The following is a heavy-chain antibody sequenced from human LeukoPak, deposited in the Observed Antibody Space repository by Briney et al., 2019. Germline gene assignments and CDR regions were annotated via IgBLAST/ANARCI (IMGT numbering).Heavy chain of an antibody. Sequence: ASVKVSCKASGYTFTSYYMHWVRQAPGQGLGWMGIINPSGGSTSYAQKFQGRVTMTRDTSTSTVYMELSSLRSEDTAVYYCARSPLSIAARPPFDYWGQGTLVTVSS. J-gene: IGHJ4*02. CDR3: ARSPLSIAARPPFDY. CDR2: INPSGGST. V-gene: IGHV1-46*01. CDR1: GYTFTSYY. D-gene: IGHD6-6*01.